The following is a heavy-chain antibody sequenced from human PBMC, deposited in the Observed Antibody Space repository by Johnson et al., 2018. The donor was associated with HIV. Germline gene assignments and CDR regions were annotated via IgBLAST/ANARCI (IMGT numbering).Heavy chain of an antibody. D-gene: IGHD2-21*01. CDR2: IKSKTDGGTT. Sequence: VQLVESGGGVVQPGRSLRLSCAASGFTFSTYAMHWVRQAPGKGLEWVGRIKSKTDGGTTDYAAPVKGRFTISRDDSKNTLYLQMNSLKTEDTAVYYCTTVIGSAFDIWGQGTMVTVSS. CDR1: GFTFSTYA. V-gene: IGHV3-15*01. J-gene: IGHJ3*02. CDR3: TTVIGSAFDI.